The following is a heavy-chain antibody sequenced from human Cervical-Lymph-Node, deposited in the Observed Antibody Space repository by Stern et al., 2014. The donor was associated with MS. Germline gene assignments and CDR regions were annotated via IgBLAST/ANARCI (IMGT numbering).Heavy chain of an antibody. V-gene: IGHV1-69*01. CDR3: ARGWSYDILTGYSY. Sequence: QVQLAQSGAEVKKPGSSVKVSCKASGGTFSNYAINWARQAPGQGLEWMGGIIPIFGRANYAQKFQGRVTITADESTSTAYMELSSLISEDTAVYYCARGWSYDILTGYSYWGQGTLVTVSS. D-gene: IGHD3-9*01. CDR2: IIPIFGRA. CDR1: GGTFSNYA. J-gene: IGHJ4*02.